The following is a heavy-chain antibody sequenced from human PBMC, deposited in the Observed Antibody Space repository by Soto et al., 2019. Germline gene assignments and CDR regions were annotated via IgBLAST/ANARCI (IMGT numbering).Heavy chain of an antibody. V-gene: IGHV4-34*01. D-gene: IGHD2-2*01. CDR2: IDHSGST. CDR3: ARGRACVVASSMSYYYYYLDV. J-gene: IGHJ6*03. CDR1: GGSFSGYY. Sequence: QVQLQQWGAGLLKPSETLSLTCAVYGGSFSGYYWSWIRQPPGKGLEWIGEIDHSGSTNDNPSLTGRGTMSLDTSKNQFSLRLTSVTAADTAVYYCARGRACVVASSMSYYYYYLDVWDNGTTVTVSS.